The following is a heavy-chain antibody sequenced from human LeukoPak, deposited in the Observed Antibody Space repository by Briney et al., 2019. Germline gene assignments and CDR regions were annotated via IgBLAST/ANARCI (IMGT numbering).Heavy chain of an antibody. V-gene: IGHV4-39*07. D-gene: IGHD1-26*01. Sequence: PSETLSLTCTVSGGSISSSSYYWGWIRQPPGKGLEWIGSIYYSGSTYYNPSLKSRVTISVDTSKNQFSLKLSSVTVADTAVYYCARVLRRWELLLAFDIWGQGTMVTVSS. CDR1: GGSISSSSYY. CDR3: ARVLRRWELLLAFDI. J-gene: IGHJ3*02. CDR2: IYYSGST.